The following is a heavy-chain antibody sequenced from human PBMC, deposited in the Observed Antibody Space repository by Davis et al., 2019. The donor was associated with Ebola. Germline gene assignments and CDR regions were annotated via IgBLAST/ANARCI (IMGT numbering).Heavy chain of an antibody. CDR3: ARDISYTYYDFWRGIQD. J-gene: IGHJ4*02. V-gene: IGHV1-46*01. Sequence: ASVKVSCKASGYTLTNYHMHWVRQAPGQGLEWMGIINPSGGYTTYAQKFQGRVIMTRDTSTSTVYLEVSSLKSEDTAVYYCARDISYTYYDFWRGIQDWGQGTLVTVSS. CDR1: GYTLTNYH. CDR2: INPSGGYT. D-gene: IGHD3-3*01.